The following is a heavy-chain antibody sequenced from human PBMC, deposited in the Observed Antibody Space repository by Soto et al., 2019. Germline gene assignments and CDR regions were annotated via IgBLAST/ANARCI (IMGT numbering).Heavy chain of an antibody. D-gene: IGHD3-10*01. CDR2: IYPSGTT. CDR1: GDSFSNYY. CDR3: ARDDYGSAGMDV. Sequence: LSLTCSVSGDSFSNYYWSWIRQPAGKGLEWIGRIYPSGTTNYNPSLKSRLTMSRDTSKNQFSLSLRSVTAADTAVYFCARDDYGSAGMDVWGQGTTVTVSS. V-gene: IGHV4-4*07. J-gene: IGHJ6*02.